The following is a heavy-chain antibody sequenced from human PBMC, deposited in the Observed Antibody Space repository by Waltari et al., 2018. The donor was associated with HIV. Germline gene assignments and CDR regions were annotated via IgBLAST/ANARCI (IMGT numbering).Heavy chain of an antibody. V-gene: IGHV1-24*01. D-gene: IGHD3-10*01. J-gene: IGHJ6*02. CDR3: ATDFSGMVRAYSYYSLDV. CDR1: GHTLSELS. Sequence: QVQLVQSGAEVKKPGASVKVSCKVSGHTLSELSMHWVRQVPGKGLEWMGNFDPEDDETIYAQKFQGRVIMTEDTSSDTAYMELSSLTSGDTAVYYCATDFSGMVRAYSYYSLDVWGQGTTVTVSS. CDR2: FDPEDDET.